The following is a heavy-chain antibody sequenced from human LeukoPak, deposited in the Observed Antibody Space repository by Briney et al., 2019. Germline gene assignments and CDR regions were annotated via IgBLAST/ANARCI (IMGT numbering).Heavy chain of an antibody. D-gene: IGHD3-16*01. Sequence: GGSLRLSCAASGFTFNSYAMHWVRQAPGKGLEWVAVISHDGINEYYADSVKGRFTISRDNSKNTLYLQMNSLRAEDTAVYYCAKGDEYNNGALGGMDVWGQGTLVTVSS. CDR1: GFTFNSYA. V-gene: IGHV3-30*04. J-gene: IGHJ4*02. CDR2: ISHDGINE. CDR3: AKGDEYNNGALGGMDV.